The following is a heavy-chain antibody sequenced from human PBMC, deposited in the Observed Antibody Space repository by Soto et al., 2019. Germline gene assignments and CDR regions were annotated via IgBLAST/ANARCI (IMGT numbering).Heavy chain of an antibody. CDR1: GYIFSTYW. D-gene: IGHD3-22*01. CDR3: ARFKYYYDSSGYRVFDY. V-gene: IGHV5-51*01. J-gene: IGHJ4*02. Sequence: GESLKISCKGSGYIFSTYWIGWVRQMPGKALEWMGMIYPDDSDTRYSPSFQGQVTISADKSISTAYLQWSSLKASDTAMYYCARFKYYYDSSGYRVFDYWGQGTLVTVSS. CDR2: IYPDDSDT.